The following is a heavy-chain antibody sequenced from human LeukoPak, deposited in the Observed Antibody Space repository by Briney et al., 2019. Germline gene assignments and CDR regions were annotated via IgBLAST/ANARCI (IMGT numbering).Heavy chain of an antibody. CDR1: VGSISSFY. CDR3: ARRDGYCSSSSCYFARFDP. D-gene: IGHD2-2*01. Sequence: PSDTLSLTCTVSVGSISSFYWSWVRQFPGKGLEWIGDIYYSGRTSYNPSLKSRVTISVDTSKNQFSLKLSSVTAADTAVYYCARRDGYCSSSSCYFARFDPWGQGTLVTVSS. CDR2: IYYSGRT. J-gene: IGHJ5*02. V-gene: IGHV4-59*08.